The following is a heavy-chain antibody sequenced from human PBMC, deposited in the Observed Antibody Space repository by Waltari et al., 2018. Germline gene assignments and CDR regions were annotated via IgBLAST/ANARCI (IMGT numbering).Heavy chain of an antibody. CDR3: ARGSLKRGFDY. Sequence: QLQLQESGPGLVKPSETLSLTCTVSGGSISSSSYYWGWIRQPPGKGLEWIGSIYYSGRTYYNPSLKSRVTISVDTSKNQFSLKLSSVTAADTAVYYCARGSLKRGFDYWGQGTLVTFSS. CDR2: IYYSGRT. J-gene: IGHJ4*02. CDR1: GGSISSSSYY. V-gene: IGHV4-39*07.